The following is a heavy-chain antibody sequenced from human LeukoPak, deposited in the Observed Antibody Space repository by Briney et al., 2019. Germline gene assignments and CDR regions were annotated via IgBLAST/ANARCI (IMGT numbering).Heavy chain of an antibody. CDR3: ARAIYSGYDLSSDY. Sequence: ASVKASCKASGYTFTGYYMHWVRQAPGQGLEWMGWINPNSGGTNYAQKFQGRVTMTRDTSISTAYMELSRLRSDDTAVYYCARAIYSGYDLSSDYWGQGTLVTVSS. J-gene: IGHJ4*02. CDR1: GYTFTGYY. CDR2: INPNSGGT. V-gene: IGHV1-2*02. D-gene: IGHD5-12*01.